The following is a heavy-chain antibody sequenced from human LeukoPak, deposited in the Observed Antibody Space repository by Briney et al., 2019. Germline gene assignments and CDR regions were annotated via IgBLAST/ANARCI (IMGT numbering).Heavy chain of an antibody. D-gene: IGHD3-16*02. J-gene: IGHJ4*02. CDR3: AKDQDYDYIRGSSRV. Sequence: GGPLRLSCVVSGFTFSDYAMSWVRQAPGKGLEWVSAISGSGASTIYADSVRGRFTISRDNSKNTLYLQMDSLRAEDTAVYYCAKDQDYDYIRGSSRVWGQGTLVTVSS. CDR2: ISGSGAST. V-gene: IGHV3-23*01. CDR1: GFTFSDYA.